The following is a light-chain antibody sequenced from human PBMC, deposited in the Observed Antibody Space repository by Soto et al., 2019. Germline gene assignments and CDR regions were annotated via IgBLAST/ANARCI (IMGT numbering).Light chain of an antibody. CDR2: DSS. J-gene: IGKJ4*01. CDR1: QSVGTY. CDR3: QQRSDWPST. V-gene: IGKV3-11*01. Sequence: EIVLTQSPATLSLSPGERATLSCRASQSVGTYFAWYQQKPGQAPRLLIYDSSNRATGIPARFSGSGSGTDFNLTISSQEPEDFAVYYCQQRSDWPSTFGGGTKVEIK.